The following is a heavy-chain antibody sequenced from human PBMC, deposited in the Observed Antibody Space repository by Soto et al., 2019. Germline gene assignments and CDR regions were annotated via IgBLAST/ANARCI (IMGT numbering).Heavy chain of an antibody. CDR1: GFSFSSSA. CDR2: ISGSGGTT. CDR3: ANPKSYGDYFDY. D-gene: IGHD4-17*01. Sequence: EVQLLESGGGLVQPGGSLRLSCAASGFSFSSSALGWVRQAPGKGLEWVSSISGSGGTTYYADSVQGRFAISSDHSKNTMYLQMSIRIAEKTGVDYCANPKSYGDYFDYWGQGNLVTVSS. V-gene: IGHV3-23*01. J-gene: IGHJ4*02.